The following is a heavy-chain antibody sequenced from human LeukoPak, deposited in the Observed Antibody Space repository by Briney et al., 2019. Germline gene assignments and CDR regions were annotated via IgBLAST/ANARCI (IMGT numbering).Heavy chain of an antibody. CDR2: INHSGST. D-gene: IGHD6-19*01. V-gene: IGHV4-34*01. CDR3: ARGGGWARRFDY. J-gene: IGHJ4*02. CDR1: GGSLSGYY. Sequence: SETLSLTCAVYGGSLSGYYWSWIRQPPGKGLEWIGEINHSGSTNYNPSLKSRVTISVDTSKNQFSLKLSSVTAADTAVYYCARGGGWARRFDYWGQGTLVTVSS.